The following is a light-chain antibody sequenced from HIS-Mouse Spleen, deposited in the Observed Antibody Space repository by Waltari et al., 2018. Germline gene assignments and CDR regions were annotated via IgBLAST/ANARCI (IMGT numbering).Light chain of an antibody. Sequence: QSALTQPSSVSGSPRQQVTISFTCTSSDVGGYNYVAWYQHTPGKAPKLMIYDVSKRPSGVPDRFSGAKSGNTASLTISGLQAEDEADYYCCSYAGSSTFEVFGGGTKLTVL. J-gene: IGLJ2*01. CDR2: DVS. CDR1: SSDVGGYNY. V-gene: IGLV2-11*01. CDR3: CSYAGSSTFEV.